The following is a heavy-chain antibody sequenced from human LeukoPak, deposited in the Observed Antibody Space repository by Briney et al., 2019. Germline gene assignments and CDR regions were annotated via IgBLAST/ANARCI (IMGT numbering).Heavy chain of an antibody. CDR3: ARGQWELSYFDY. D-gene: IGHD1-26*01. V-gene: IGHV3-21*01. CDR1: GFTFRSYS. CDR2: ISSSSSYI. J-gene: IGHJ4*02. Sequence: GESLKISCAASGFTFRSYSMNWVRQAPGKGLEWVSSISSSSSYIYYADSVKGRFTISRDNAKNSLYLQMNSLRAEDTAVYYCARGQWELSYFDYWGQGTLVTVSS.